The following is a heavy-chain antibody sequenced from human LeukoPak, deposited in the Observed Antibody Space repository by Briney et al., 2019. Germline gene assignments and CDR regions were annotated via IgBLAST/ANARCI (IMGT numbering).Heavy chain of an antibody. CDR1: GFTFSSYE. CDR3: ARDHSGLLWFGELSFPDAFDI. V-gene: IGHV3-48*03. Sequence: GGSLRLSCAASGFTFSSYEMNWVRQAPGKGLEWVSYISSSGSTIYYADSVKGRFTISRDNAKNSLYLQMNSLRAEDTAVYYCARDHSGLLWFGELSFPDAFDIWGQWTMVTVSS. CDR2: ISSSGSTI. D-gene: IGHD3-10*01. J-gene: IGHJ3*02.